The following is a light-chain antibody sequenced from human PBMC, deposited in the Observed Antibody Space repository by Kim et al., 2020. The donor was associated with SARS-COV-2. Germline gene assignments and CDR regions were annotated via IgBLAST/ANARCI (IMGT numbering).Light chain of an antibody. CDR3: QQRTSWPIT. CDR2: DAS. CDR1: QDVSMY. V-gene: IGKV3D-11*01. Sequence: SPGESPPRSCRARQDVSMYLPWYQQKPGQAPRLLIYDASDRATGIPARFSGSGSGTDFTLTISSLEPEDFGVYYCQQRTSWPITFGQGTRLVIK. J-gene: IGKJ5*01.